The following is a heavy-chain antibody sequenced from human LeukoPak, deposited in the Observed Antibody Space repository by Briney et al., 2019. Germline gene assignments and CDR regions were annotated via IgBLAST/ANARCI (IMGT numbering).Heavy chain of an antibody. Sequence: GASVKVSCKASGGTFSNYAISWVRQAPGQGLEWMGWINPNTGDTNYAQKFQGRVTMTRDTTISTAYMELSRLTSDDTAVYYCASYPRYSSSPPFDYWGQGTLVTVSS. CDR3: ASYPRYSSSPPFDY. J-gene: IGHJ4*02. CDR2: INPNTGDT. CDR1: GGTFSNYA. D-gene: IGHD6-19*01. V-gene: IGHV1-2*02.